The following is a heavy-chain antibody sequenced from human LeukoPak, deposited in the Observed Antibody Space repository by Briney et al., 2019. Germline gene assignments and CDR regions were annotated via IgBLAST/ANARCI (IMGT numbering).Heavy chain of an antibody. CDR3: AKAGRGGAITMVRGVKGDYYYMDV. J-gene: IGHJ6*03. CDR2: ISGSGGRT. V-gene: IGHV3-23*01. Sequence: GGSLRLSCAASGFTFSSYGMSWVRQAPGKGLDWVSGISGSGGRTYYADSVKGRFTISRDNSKNTLYLQMSSLRAEDTAVYYCAKAGRGGAITMVRGVKGDYYYMDVWGKGTTVTISS. CDR1: GFTFSSYG. D-gene: IGHD3-10*01.